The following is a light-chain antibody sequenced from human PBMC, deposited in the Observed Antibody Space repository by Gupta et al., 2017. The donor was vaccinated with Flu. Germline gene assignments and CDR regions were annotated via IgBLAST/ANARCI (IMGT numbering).Light chain of an antibody. CDR3: QQSFSKPFT. CDR2: AAS. V-gene: IGKV1-39*01. CDR1: QSIGKY. J-gene: IGKJ3*01. Sequence: GDRVTITCRASQSIGKYLNWYQQEPGKAPKVLIYAASTLQSGGPSRFSGSGSGTEFTLTISILQPEDFVTYYCQQSFSKPFTFGPGTKVEIK.